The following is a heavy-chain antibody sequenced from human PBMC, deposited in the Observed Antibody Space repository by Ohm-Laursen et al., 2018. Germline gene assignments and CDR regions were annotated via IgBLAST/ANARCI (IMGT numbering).Heavy chain of an antibody. D-gene: IGHD2-15*01. CDR1: GFTFSNYA. CDR3: AKARSAVVFAASNH. V-gene: IGHV3-23*01. J-gene: IGHJ5*02. CDR2: ISGSGDNT. Sequence: SLRLSCTASGFTFSNYAMSWVRLAPGRGLEWVSGISGSGDNTYYADSVKGRFTISRDSSENTVYFQMNDLRAEDTALYYCAKARSAVVFAASNHWGQGALVIVSS.